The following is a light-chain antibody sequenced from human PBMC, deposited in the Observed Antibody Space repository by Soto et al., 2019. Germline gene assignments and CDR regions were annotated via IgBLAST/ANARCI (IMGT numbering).Light chain of an antibody. CDR2: GNS. CDR1: SSNIGAGYD. V-gene: IGLV1-40*01. J-gene: IGLJ3*02. CDR3: QSYDSSLSAL. Sequence: QSVLTQPPSVSGAPGQRVTISCTGSSSNIGAGYDVHWYQQLPGTAPKLLIYGNSNRPSGDPDRFSGSKSGTSASLAITGLQAEDEADYYCQSYDSSLSALFGGGTKVTVL.